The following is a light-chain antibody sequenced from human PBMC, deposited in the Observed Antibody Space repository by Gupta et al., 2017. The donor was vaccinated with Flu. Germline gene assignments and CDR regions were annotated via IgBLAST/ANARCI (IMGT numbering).Light chain of an antibody. J-gene: IGKJ4*01. CDR1: QSVSGNY. CDR3: QQYGTSPPLT. V-gene: IGKV3-20*01. Sequence: EIVLTQSPGTLSLSPGERATLSCTASQSVSGNYLAWYQQRPGQAPRLLIYNASSRATGVPDRFSGSGSGTDFTLTISRLEPEDFAAYYCQQYGTSPPLTFGGGTKVQVK. CDR2: NAS.